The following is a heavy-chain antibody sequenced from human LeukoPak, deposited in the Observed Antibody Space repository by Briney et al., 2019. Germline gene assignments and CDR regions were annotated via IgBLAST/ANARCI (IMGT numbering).Heavy chain of an antibody. CDR2: IWYDGSNK. D-gene: IGHD3-3*01. CDR1: GFTFSSYG. CDR3: ARDAGHHYNFWSGYFSSDAGIRFDI. Sequence: PGSSLRLSCAASGFTFSSYGMHWVRQAPGKGLEGVAVIWYDGSNKYYADSVKGRFTISRDNSKNTLYLQMNSLRAEHTAVYYCARDAGHHYNFWSGYFSSDAGIRFDIGGQGTMLTASS. V-gene: IGHV3-33*01. J-gene: IGHJ3*02.